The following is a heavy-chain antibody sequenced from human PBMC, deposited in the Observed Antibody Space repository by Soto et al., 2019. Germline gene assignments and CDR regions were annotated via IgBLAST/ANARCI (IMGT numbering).Heavy chain of an antibody. Sequence: QVQLVQSGTEVKKPGASVKVSCKTSGYTFTNHGINWVRQAPGQGLEWMGWINPYNANTNYAQKLEGRVTMTTDTSTTTAHMDLRSLPSDDTGSCYCVRDRVAGIWWDAFGVWCQGTVVSVSS. CDR3: VRDRVAGIWWDAFGV. J-gene: IGHJ3*01. D-gene: IGHD2-15*01. V-gene: IGHV1-18*04. CDR1: GYTFTNHG. CDR2: INPYNANT.